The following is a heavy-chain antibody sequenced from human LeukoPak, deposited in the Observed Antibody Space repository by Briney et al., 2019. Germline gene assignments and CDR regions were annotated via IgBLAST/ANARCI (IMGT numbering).Heavy chain of an antibody. CDR1: GYTFTGYY. Sequence: ASVKVSCKASGYTFTGYYMHWVRQAPGQGLEWMGWINPNSGGTNYAQKFQGRVTMTRDTSISTAYMELSRLRSDDTAVYYCARDAFKWLSYAFDIWGQGTMVTVSS. V-gene: IGHV1-2*02. CDR3: ARDAFKWLSYAFDI. CDR2: INPNSGGT. J-gene: IGHJ3*02. D-gene: IGHD3-22*01.